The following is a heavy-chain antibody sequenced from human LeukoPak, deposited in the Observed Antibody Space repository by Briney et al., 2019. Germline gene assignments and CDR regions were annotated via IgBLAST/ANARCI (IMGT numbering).Heavy chain of an antibody. CDR1: GYTFTGYY. D-gene: IGHD1-26*01. J-gene: IGHJ4*02. Sequence: GASVKVSCKASGYTFTGYYMHWVRQAPGQGLEWMGWINPNSGGTNYAQKFQGRVTMTRDTSISTAYMELSRLRSDDTAVYYCARFIFEYSGSYYADYWGQGTLVTVSS. CDR3: ARFIFEYSGSYYADY. V-gene: IGHV1-2*02. CDR2: INPNSGGT.